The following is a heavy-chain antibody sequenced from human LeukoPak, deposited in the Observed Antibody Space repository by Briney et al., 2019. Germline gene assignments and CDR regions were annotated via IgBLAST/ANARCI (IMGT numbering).Heavy chain of an antibody. D-gene: IGHD4-17*01. CDR3: TRVQGNGDYADAFDI. J-gene: IGHJ3*02. V-gene: IGHV4-38-2*02. CDR2: SGST. CDR1: GYSISSGYY. Sequence: SETLSLTCTVSGYSISSGYYWGWIRQPPGKGLEWIGSGSTYYNPSLKSRVTISVDTSKNQFSLKLSSVTAADTAVYYCTRVQGNGDYADAFDIWGQGTMVTVSS.